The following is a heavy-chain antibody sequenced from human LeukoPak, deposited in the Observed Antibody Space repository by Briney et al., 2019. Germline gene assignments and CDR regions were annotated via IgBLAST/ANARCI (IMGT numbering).Heavy chain of an antibody. CDR2: ISSSSSTI. CDR3: ARSRGLLCSSTSCSPNHFDY. D-gene: IGHD2-2*01. J-gene: IGHJ4*02. Sequence: GGSLRLSCAASGFTFSSYWMHWVRQAPGKGLEWVSYISSSSSTIYYADSVKGRFTISRDNSKNTLYLQMNSLRAEDTAVYYCARSRGLLCSSTSCSPNHFDYWGQGTLVTVSS. V-gene: IGHV3-48*01. CDR1: GFTFSSYW.